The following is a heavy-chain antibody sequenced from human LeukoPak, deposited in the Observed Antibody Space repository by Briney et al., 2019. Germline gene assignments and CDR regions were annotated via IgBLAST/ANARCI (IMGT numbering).Heavy chain of an antibody. D-gene: IGHD2-21*01. J-gene: IGHJ4*02. V-gene: IGHV3-30*18. CDR3: AKDYCADCYSYFQY. CDR1: GFTFSNHG. Sequence: GGSLRLSCAASGFTFSNHGMQWVRQAPGKGLEWVALISHDEKKKDYADSVKGRFTISGDNSKNTLYLQMNSLRPEDTAMYYCAKDYCADCYSYFQYWGQGTLVTASS. CDR2: ISHDEKKK.